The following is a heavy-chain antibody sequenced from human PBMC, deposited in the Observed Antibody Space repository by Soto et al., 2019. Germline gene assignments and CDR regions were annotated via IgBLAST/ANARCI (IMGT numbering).Heavy chain of an antibody. Sequence: ASVKVSCKASGYTFTSYDINWVRQATGQGLEWMGWMNPNSGNTGYAQKFQGRVTMTRNTSISTAYMELSSLRSEDTAVYYCARGGCSSTSCSNYFDYWGQGTLVTSPQ. D-gene: IGHD2-2*01. CDR1: GYTFTSYD. CDR2: MNPNSGNT. CDR3: ARGGCSSTSCSNYFDY. V-gene: IGHV1-8*01. J-gene: IGHJ4*02.